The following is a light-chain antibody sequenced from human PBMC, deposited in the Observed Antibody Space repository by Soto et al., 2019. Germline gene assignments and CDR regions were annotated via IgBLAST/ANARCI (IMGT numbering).Light chain of an antibody. J-gene: IGKJ5*01. CDR1: QDIKNY. Sequence: DIQMTHSPSSLSASVGDRVTITCQASQDIKNYLNWYQQKSGKAPKLLIYAASTLESGVPSRFSATVSGTEFSLTITSLQPEDFATYYCQQLFDSPITFGQGTRLEIK. CDR2: AAS. CDR3: QQLFDSPIT. V-gene: IGKV1-9*01.